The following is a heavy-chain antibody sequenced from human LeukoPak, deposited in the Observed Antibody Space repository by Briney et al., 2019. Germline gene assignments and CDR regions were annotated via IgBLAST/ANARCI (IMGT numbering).Heavy chain of an antibody. J-gene: IGHJ4*02. V-gene: IGHV3-74*01. D-gene: IGHD1-1*01. CDR2: INSDGINT. CDR3: AKDRGDNSFDY. Sequence: GGSLRLSCAASGFTFSNYWMHWVRQAPGKGLVWVSRINSDGINTSYADSVKGRFTISRDNAKNTLYLQMNNLRAEDTAVYYCAKDRGDNSFDYWGQGTLVTVSS. CDR1: GFTFSNYW.